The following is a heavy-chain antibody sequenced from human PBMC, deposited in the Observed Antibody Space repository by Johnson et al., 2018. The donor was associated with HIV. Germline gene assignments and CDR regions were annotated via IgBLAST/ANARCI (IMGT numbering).Heavy chain of an antibody. CDR1: GFTVSSNY. CDR2: IYSAGTT. J-gene: IGHJ3*02. CDR3: ARKVRFGPFDI. V-gene: IGHV3-53*01. Sequence: VQLVESGGGLIQPGGSLRLSCVASGFTVSSNYMNWVRQAPGKGLEWVSIIYSAGTTYYVDSVKGRFTISRDNSKNTLYLQMNSLRAEDTAVYYCARKVRFGPFDIWGQGTMVTVSS. D-gene: IGHD3-10*01.